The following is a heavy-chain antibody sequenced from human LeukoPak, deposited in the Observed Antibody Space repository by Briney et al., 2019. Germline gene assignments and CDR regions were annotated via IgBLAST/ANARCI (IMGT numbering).Heavy chain of an antibody. Sequence: ASVTVSCKASGYTFTCYYMHWVGQAPGQGREWMGWINPNSGGTNYAQKFQGRVTMTRDTSISTAYMELSRLRSDDTAVYYCARAVYDYIWGSYRFDYWGQGTLVTVSS. V-gene: IGHV1-2*02. CDR3: ARAVYDYIWGSYRFDY. J-gene: IGHJ4*02. D-gene: IGHD3-16*02. CDR2: INPNSGGT. CDR1: GYTFTCYY.